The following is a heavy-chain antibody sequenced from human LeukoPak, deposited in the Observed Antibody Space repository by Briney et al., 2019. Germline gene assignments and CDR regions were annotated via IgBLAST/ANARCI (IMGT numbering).Heavy chain of an antibody. V-gene: IGHV3-7*01. CDR1: GFTFSSYW. CDR3: ARGPGIGNYYYYYYKDV. Sequence: QPGGSLRLSCAASGFTFSSYWMSWVRQAPGKGLERVADIKQDGSEKYYVDSVKGRFTISRDNAKNSLYLQMNSLRAEDTAVYYCARGPGIGNYYYYYYKDVWGKGTTVTVSS. D-gene: IGHD3-10*01. J-gene: IGHJ6*03. CDR2: IKQDGSEK.